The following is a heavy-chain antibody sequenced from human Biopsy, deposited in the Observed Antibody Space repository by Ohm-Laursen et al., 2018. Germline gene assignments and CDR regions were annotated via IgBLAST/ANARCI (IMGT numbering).Heavy chain of an antibody. D-gene: IGHD6-6*01. Sequence: SLRPSCAASGFTVSSYDMNWVRQAPGKGLEWISYISETSSHIYDADSVRGRFTVTRDIAKNSLYLQLNSLRAEDTAVYYCARDSSRRAREGGMDVWGQGTTVTVSS. V-gene: IGHV3-21*01. CDR3: ARDSSRRAREGGMDV. CDR1: GFTVSSYD. CDR2: ISETSSHI. J-gene: IGHJ6*02.